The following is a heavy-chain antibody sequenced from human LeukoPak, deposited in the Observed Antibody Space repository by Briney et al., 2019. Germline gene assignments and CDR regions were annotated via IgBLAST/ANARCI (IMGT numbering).Heavy chain of an antibody. CDR2: IRYDGSNK. D-gene: IGHD2-2*01. Sequence: GGSLRLSCAASGFTFSSYGMHWVRQAPGKGLEWVAFIRYDGSNKYYAVSVKGRFTISRDNSKNTLYLQMNSLRAEDTAVYYCAKDLGQYCSSTSCYPFDYWGQGTLVTVSS. J-gene: IGHJ4*02. CDR1: GFTFSSYG. V-gene: IGHV3-30*02. CDR3: AKDLGQYCSSTSCYPFDY.